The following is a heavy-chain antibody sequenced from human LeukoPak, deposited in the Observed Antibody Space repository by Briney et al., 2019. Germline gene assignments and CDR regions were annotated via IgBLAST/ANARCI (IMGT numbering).Heavy chain of an antibody. J-gene: IGHJ6*03. Sequence: GGSLRLSCAASGFTFSSYAMSWVRQAPGKGLEWVSAISGSGGSTYYADSVKGRFTISRDNSKNTLYLQMNSLRAEDTAVYYCAVRDCTSTRCFGNNYYYMDVWGKGTTVTVSS. V-gene: IGHV3-23*01. CDR1: GFTFSSYA. D-gene: IGHD2-2*01. CDR2: ISGSGGST. CDR3: AVRDCTSTRCFGNNYYYMDV.